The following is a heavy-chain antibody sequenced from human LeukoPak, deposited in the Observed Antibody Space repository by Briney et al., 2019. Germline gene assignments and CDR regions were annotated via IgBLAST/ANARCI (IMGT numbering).Heavy chain of an antibody. J-gene: IGHJ4*02. CDR3: AKNKYGCSSTSCYGLDY. Sequence: PSETLSLTCTVSGGSISSSSYYWGWIRQAPGKGLEWVSAISGSGGSTYYADSVKGRFTISRDNSKNTLYLQMNSLRAEDTAVYYCAKNKYGCSSTSCYGLDYWGQGTLVTVSS. CDR2: ISGSGGST. CDR1: GGSISSSSYY. D-gene: IGHD2-2*01. V-gene: IGHV3-23*01.